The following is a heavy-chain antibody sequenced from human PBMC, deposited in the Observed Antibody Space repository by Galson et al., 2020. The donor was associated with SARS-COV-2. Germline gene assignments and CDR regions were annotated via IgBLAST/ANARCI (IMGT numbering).Heavy chain of an antibody. V-gene: IGHV3-30-3*01. CDR3: ARDGVAWFDP. J-gene: IGHJ5*02. Sequence: TGGSLRLSCAASGFTFSSYAMHWVRRAPGRGLEWVAVISYDGSNKYYADSVKGRFTISRDNSKNTLYLQMNSLRAEDTAVYYCARDGVAWFDPWGQGTLVTVSS. CDR1: GFTFSSYA. CDR2: ISYDGSNK.